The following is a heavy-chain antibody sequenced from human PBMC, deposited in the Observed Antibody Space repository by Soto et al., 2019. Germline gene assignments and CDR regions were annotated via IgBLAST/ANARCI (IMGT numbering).Heavy chain of an antibody. V-gene: IGHV6-1*01. Sequence: PSQTLSLTCVISGDSVSSNNAAWSWIRQSPSRGLEWLGRTYYRSTWYSDYAVSVKSRITINPDTSKNQFSLLLNSVTPEDTAVYFCVRERKDQLLSGFWFVPWGQATLVTAPQ. CDR2: TYYRSTWYS. CDR3: VRERKDQLLSGFWFVP. D-gene: IGHD2-2*01. CDR1: GDSVSSNNAA. J-gene: IGHJ5*02.